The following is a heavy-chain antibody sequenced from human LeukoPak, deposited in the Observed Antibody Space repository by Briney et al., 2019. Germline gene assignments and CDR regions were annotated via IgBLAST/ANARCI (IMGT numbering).Heavy chain of an antibody. CDR1: GFTFSSYW. Sequence: GGSLRLSCAASGFTFSSYWMHWVRQAPGKGLVWVSRINSDGSSRSYADSVKGRFTISRDNAKNTLYLQMNSLRAEDTAVYYCARDGGAPITMIVVVYYFDYWGQGTLVTVSS. CDR3: ARDGGAPITMIVVVYYFDY. CDR2: INSDGSSR. J-gene: IGHJ4*02. D-gene: IGHD3-22*01. V-gene: IGHV3-74*01.